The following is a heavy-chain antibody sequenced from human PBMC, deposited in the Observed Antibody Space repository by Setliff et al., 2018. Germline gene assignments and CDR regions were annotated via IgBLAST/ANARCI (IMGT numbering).Heavy chain of an antibody. CDR3: ASSSGGNYEAYFDY. CDR2: ISYDGTIT. D-gene: IGHD2-15*01. CDR1: GFTFSTYY. J-gene: IGHJ4*02. V-gene: IGHV3-30*03. Sequence: GGSLRLSCAASGFTFSTYYMHWVRQPPGKGLEWVAVISYDGTITHYVDSVKGRFSISRDNSQNTLYLQMNSLSPEDTALYYCASSSGGNYEAYFDYWGQGTLVTVSS.